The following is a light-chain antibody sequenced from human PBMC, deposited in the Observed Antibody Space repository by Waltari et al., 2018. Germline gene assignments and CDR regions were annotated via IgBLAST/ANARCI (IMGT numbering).Light chain of an antibody. Sequence: EIVLTQSPGTLSLSPGERATLSCRARQSVSSSYLAWYQQKPGQAPRLLIYGASSRATGIPDRFSGSGSVTDFTLTISRLEPEDFAVYYCQQYGSSPSTFGQGTKLEIK. CDR3: QQYGSSPST. V-gene: IGKV3-20*01. CDR1: QSVSSSY. CDR2: GAS. J-gene: IGKJ2*01.